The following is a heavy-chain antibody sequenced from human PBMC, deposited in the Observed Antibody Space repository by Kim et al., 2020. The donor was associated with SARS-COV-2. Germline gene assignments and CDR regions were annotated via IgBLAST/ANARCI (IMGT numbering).Heavy chain of an antibody. J-gene: IGHJ4*02. D-gene: IGHD3-22*01. CDR3: AAITKGSSAYLEPVDY. CDR2: ISSSSSSV. V-gene: IGHV3-48*02. CDR1: GFTFSSYS. Sequence: GGSLRLSCAASGFTFSSYSMTWVRQAPGKGLEWISHISSSSSSVYYADSVKGRFTISRDNAKSSLFLQMNSLRDEDTAVYYCAAITKGSSAYLEPVDYWGQGTLVTVSS.